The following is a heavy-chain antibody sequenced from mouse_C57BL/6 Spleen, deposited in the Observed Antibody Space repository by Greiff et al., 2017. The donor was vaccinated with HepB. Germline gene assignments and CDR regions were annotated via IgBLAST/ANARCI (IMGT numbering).Heavy chain of an antibody. CDR1: GFTFSSYA. V-gene: IGHV5-4*03. J-gene: IGHJ4*01. CDR3: ASKAMDY. Sequence: EVKLVESGGGLVKPGGSLKLSCAASGFTFSSYAMSWVRQTPEKRLEWVATISDGGSYTYYPDNVKGRFTISRDNAKNNLYLQMSHLKSEDTAMYYCASKAMDYWGQGTSVTVSS. CDR2: ISDGGSYT.